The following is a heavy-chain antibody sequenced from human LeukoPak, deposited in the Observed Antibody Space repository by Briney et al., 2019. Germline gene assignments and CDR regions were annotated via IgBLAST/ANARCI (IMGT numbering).Heavy chain of an antibody. V-gene: IGHV3-23*01. CDR1: GFAFSSFA. CDR2: VSGSGVGT. J-gene: IGHJ4*02. Sequence: GGSLRLSCAASGFAFSSFAFNWVRQAPGKGLEWVSGVSGSGVGTFYADSVKGRFTISRDNSKNTLFLHLSSLRAEDTAVYYCAKEMSRMLRGIIAPDFWGQGTLVIVSS. D-gene: IGHD3-10*01. CDR3: AKEMSRMLRGIIAPDF.